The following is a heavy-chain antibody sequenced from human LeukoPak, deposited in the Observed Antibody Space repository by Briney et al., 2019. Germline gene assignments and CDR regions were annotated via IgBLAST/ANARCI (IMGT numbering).Heavy chain of an antibody. V-gene: IGHV4-34*01. CDR2: IYYSGST. CDR3: ARHGRRRIGLTMIVVYYFDY. Sequence: SETLSLTCAVYGGSFSGYYWSWIRQPPGKGLEWIGSIYYSGSTYHNPSLKSRVTISVDTSKNQFSLRLSSVTAADTAVYYCARHGRRRIGLTMIVVYYFDYWGQGTLVTVSS. J-gene: IGHJ4*02. D-gene: IGHD3-22*01. CDR1: GGSFSGYY.